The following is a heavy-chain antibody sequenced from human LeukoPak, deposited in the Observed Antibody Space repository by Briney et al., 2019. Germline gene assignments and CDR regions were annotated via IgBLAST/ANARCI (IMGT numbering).Heavy chain of an antibody. J-gene: IGHJ4*01. CDR1: GYTFTSYG. CDR2: ISAYNGNT. Sequence: ASVKVSCKASGYTFTSYGISWVRQAPGQGLEWMGWISAYNGNTNYAQKLQGRVTMTTDTSTSTAYMELRSLRSDDTAVYYCARRGKGIAAAGRNFDYWGQEPWSPSPQ. V-gene: IGHV1-18*01. D-gene: IGHD6-13*01. CDR3: ARRGKGIAAAGRNFDY.